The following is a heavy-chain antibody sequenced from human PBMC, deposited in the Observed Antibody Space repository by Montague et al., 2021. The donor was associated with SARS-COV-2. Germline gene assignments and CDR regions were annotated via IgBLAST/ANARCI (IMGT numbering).Heavy chain of an antibody. Sequence: SETRSLTCTVSGGSIGSNTNYWNWIRQPPGKGLEWIGSLSYSGTTYYNPSLKSRVTISVDTSKNQFSLKLSSVTATDTAVYYCARRGSGSDLLTGYRDGFDIWGRGTMVTVSS. V-gene: IGHV4-39*01. J-gene: IGHJ3*02. CDR3: ARRGSGSDLLTGYRDGFDI. D-gene: IGHD3-9*01. CDR2: LSYSGTT. CDR1: GGSIGSNTNY.